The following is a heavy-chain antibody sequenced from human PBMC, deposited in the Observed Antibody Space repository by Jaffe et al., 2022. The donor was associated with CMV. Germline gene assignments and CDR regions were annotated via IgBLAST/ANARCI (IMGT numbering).Heavy chain of an antibody. Sequence: EVQLVQSGAEVKKPGESLKISCKGSGYSFTSYWIGWVRQMPGKGLEWMGIIYPGDSDTRYSPSFQGQVTISADKSISTAYLQWSSLKASDTAMYYCARLGAEGCSSTSCYGGEGYNWFDPWGQGTLVTVSS. V-gene: IGHV5-51*01. CDR2: IYPGDSDT. CDR3: ARLGAEGCSSTSCYGGEGYNWFDP. CDR1: GYSFTSYW. D-gene: IGHD2-2*01. J-gene: IGHJ5*02.